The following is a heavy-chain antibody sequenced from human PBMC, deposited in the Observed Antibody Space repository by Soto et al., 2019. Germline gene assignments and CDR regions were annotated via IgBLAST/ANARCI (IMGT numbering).Heavy chain of an antibody. J-gene: IGHJ6*02. CDR3: AKDHADCYGMDV. V-gene: IGHV3-30*18. CDR1: GFTFSSYG. Sequence: PGGSLRLSCAASGFTFSSYGMHWVRQAPGKGLEWVAVISYDGSNKYYADSVKGRFTISRDNSKNTLYLQMNSLRAEDTAVYYCAKDHADCYGMDVGGQXTTVTVSS. CDR2: ISYDGSNK.